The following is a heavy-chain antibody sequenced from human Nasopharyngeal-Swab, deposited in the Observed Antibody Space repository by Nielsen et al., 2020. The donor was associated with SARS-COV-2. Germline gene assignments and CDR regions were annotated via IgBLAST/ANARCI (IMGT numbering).Heavy chain of an antibody. J-gene: IGHJ4*02. CDR2: INPNSGGT. Sequence: ASVKVSCKASGYTFTGYYMHWVRQAPGQGLEWMGWINPNSGGTNYAQKFQGRVTMTRDTSISTAYMEPSRLRSDDTAVYYCARGKPLYDSSGYYFDYWGQGTLVTVSS. D-gene: IGHD3-22*01. CDR1: GYTFTGYY. CDR3: ARGKPLYDSSGYYFDY. V-gene: IGHV1-2*02.